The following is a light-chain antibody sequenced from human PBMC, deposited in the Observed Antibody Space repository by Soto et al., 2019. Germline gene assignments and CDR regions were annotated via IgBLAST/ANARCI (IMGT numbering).Light chain of an antibody. CDR3: QQYNDWPRT. V-gene: IGKV3-15*01. J-gene: IGKJ1*01. Sequence: EVVLTQSPATLSLSPGERGTLSCRASLNISRYLAGYQQKPGQAPRLLIYGASTRATGIPARFSGSGSGTEFTLTISSLQSEDFAVYYCQQYNDWPRTFGQGTKV. CDR1: LNISRY. CDR2: GAS.